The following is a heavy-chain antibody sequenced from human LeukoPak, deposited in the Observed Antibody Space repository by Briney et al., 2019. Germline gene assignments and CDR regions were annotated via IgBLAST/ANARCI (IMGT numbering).Heavy chain of an antibody. CDR1: GGSVSDGYYY. CDR2: IFHSGSI. J-gene: IGHJ2*01. D-gene: IGHD4-17*01. Sequence: SETLSLTCTVSGGSVSDGYYYWNWIRQPPGKGLEWIGYIFHSGSINNNPSLKSRVTISVDTSKNQFSLKLTSVTAADTAVYYCARAPQPTSYGDYGKRYFDLWGRGTLVTVSP. CDR3: ARAPQPTSYGDYGKRYFDL. V-gene: IGHV4-61*01.